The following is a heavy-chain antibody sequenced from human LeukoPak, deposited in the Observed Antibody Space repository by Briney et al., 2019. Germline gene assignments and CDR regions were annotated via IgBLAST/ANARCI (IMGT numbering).Heavy chain of an antibody. CDR2: IYPGDSDT. CDR1: GYSFTSYW. CDR3: ARRDCSGGSCYSSFDY. Sequence: GESLKISCKGSGYSFTSYWIGWVRQMPGKSLEWMGIIYPGDSDTRYSPSFQGQVTISADKSISTAYLQWSSLKASDTAMYYCARRDCSGGSCYSSFDYWGQGTLVTVSS. D-gene: IGHD2-15*01. J-gene: IGHJ4*02. V-gene: IGHV5-51*01.